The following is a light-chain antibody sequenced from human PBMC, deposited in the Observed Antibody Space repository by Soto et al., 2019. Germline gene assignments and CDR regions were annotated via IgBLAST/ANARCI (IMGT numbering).Light chain of an antibody. CDR1: ESVSSN. Sequence: EIVMTQSPATLSVSPGERATLSCRASESVSSNLAWYQQKPGQAPRLLIYGASTRATGIPARFSGSGSGTELTLTISSLQSEDLAVYYCQQYNNWPPWPFGQGTKVEIK. V-gene: IGKV3-15*01. CDR3: QQYNNWPPWP. CDR2: GAS. J-gene: IGKJ1*01.